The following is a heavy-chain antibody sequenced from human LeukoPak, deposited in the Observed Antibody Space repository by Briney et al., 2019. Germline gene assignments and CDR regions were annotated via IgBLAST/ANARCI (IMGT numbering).Heavy chain of an antibody. CDR1: GGSFSGYY. CDR3: AREDKWLRLNWFDP. V-gene: IGHV4-34*01. J-gene: IGHJ5*02. D-gene: IGHD6-19*01. CDR2: INHSGST. Sequence: PSETLSLTCAVYGGSFSGYYWSWIRQPPGKGLEWIGEINHSGSTNYNPSLRSRVTISVDTSRNQFSLKLSSVTAADTAVYYCAREDKWLRLNWFDPWGRGTLVTVSS.